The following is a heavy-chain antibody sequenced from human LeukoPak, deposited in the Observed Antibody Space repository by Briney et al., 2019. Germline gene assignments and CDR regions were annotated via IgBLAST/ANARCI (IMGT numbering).Heavy chain of an antibody. D-gene: IGHD1-1*01. CDR1: GFTFSSYN. CDR2: ISSSSSTI. V-gene: IGHV3-48*01. J-gene: IGHJ3*02. CDR3: AKDPQLEPEDAFDI. Sequence: GGSLRLSCAASGFTFSSYNMNWVRQAPGKGLEWVSYISSSSSTIYYADSVKGRFTISRDNSKNTLYLQMNSLRAEDTAVYYCAKDPQLEPEDAFDIWGQGTMVTVSS.